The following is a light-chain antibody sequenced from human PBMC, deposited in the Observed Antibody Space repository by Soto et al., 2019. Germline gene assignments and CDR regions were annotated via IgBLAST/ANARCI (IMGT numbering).Light chain of an antibody. CDR3: CSYTTTSTFV. CDR1: SSDVGGYDY. V-gene: IGLV2-14*01. J-gene: IGLJ2*01. CDR2: EVF. Sequence: QSALTQPASVSGSPGQSITISCTGTSSDVGGYDYVSWYQQHPGKVPKLMIFEVFRRPSGISNRFSGSKSGNTASLTISGLQAEVEADYYCCSYTTTSTFVFGGGTKVTVL.